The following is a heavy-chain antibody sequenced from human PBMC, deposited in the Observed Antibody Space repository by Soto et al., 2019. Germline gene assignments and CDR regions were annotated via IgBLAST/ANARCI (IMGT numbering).Heavy chain of an antibody. CDR2: VSGGGAGT. CDR3: TTVFEC. CDR1: GFTFTNYC. V-gene: IGHV3-74*01. J-gene: IGHJ4*02. Sequence: ERSLRLSFAPSGFTFTNYCRHGAPHVPGKGLVLASLVSGGGAGTSYCDCVRGRFTSSRDNAENMLKLQMNGLRAEDAGVYYCTTVFECWGQGTLVTVSS.